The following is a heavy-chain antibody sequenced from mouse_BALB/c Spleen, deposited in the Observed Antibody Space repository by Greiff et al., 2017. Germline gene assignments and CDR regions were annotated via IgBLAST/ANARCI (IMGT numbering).Heavy chain of an antibody. J-gene: IGHJ3*01. V-gene: IGHV1S29*02. CDR1: GYTFTDYN. D-gene: IGHD2-4*01. CDR2: IYPYNGGT. CDR3: ASDYPAWFAY. Sequence: VQLQQSGPELVKPGASVKISCKASGYTFTDYNMHWVKQSHGKSLEWIGYIYPYNGGTGYNQKFKSKATLTVDNSSSTAYMELRSLTSEDSAVYYCASDYPAWFAYWGQGTLVTVSA.